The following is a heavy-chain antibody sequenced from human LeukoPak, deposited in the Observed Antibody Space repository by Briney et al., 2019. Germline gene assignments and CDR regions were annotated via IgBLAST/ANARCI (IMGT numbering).Heavy chain of an antibody. V-gene: IGHV4-34*01. D-gene: IGHD6-19*01. CDR1: GGSFSGYY. CDR3: ARGLIAVAGNDY. CDR2: INHSGST. Sequence: SETLSLTCAVYGGSFSGYYWSWIRQPPGKGLEWIGEINHSGSTNYNPSLKSRVTISVDTSKNQFSLKLSSVTAADTAVYYCARGLIAVAGNDYWGQGTLVTVSS. J-gene: IGHJ4*02.